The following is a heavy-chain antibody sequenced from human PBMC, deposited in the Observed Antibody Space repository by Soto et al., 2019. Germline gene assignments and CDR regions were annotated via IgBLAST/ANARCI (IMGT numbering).Heavy chain of an antibody. CDR3: ARDTYANFDY. D-gene: IGHD2-8*01. CDR1: GYTFTAYY. V-gene: IGHV1-2*02. CDR2: VNPGNGTT. Sequence: ASVKVSCKASGYTFTAYYMHWLRQAPGQGLEWMGWVNPGNGTTSFAQKFQGRVTMTRDTSISTAYMELSGLRSDDTAMYYCARDTYANFDYWGQGTLVTVPQ. J-gene: IGHJ4*02.